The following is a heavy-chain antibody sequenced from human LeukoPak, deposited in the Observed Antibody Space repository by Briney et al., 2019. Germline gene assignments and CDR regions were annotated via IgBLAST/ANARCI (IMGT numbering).Heavy chain of an antibody. Sequence: ASVTLSFTASGSTFTIRSMNWVRHARGQGLGWMGIINPGGGSTTYAQKFQGRVTMTRDTSTSTVYMELSSLRSEDTAVYYCARAVGEYSYGDYWGQGTLVTVSS. CDR2: INPGGGST. CDR3: ARAVGEYSYGDY. D-gene: IGHD5-18*01. CDR1: GSTFTIRS. J-gene: IGHJ4*02. V-gene: IGHV1-46*01.